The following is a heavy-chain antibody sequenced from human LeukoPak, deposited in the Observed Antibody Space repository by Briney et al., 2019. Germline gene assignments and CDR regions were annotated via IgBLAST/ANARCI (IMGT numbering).Heavy chain of an antibody. Sequence: GGSLRLSCAASGFTFSSYAMSWVRQAPGKGLEWVSAISGSGGSTYYADSVKGRFTISRDNSKNTLYLQINSLRVEDTAVYYCVRGWFLSVWSYHWDVWGQGTTVTVSS. D-gene: IGHD3-10*01. CDR3: VRGWFLSVWSYHWDV. CDR1: GFTFSSYA. V-gene: IGHV3-23*01. CDR2: ISGSGGST. J-gene: IGHJ6*02.